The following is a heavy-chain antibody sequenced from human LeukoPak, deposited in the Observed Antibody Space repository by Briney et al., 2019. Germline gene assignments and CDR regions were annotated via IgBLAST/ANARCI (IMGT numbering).Heavy chain of an antibody. Sequence: GASVKVSCKASGYTFTSYGISWVRQAPGQGLEWMGWISAYNGNTNYAQKLQGRVTMTTDTSTSTAYMELRSLRSEDTAVYYCASSIAAAGTAEGAFDIWGQGTMVTVSS. CDR3: ASSIAAAGTAEGAFDI. CDR2: ISAYNGNT. D-gene: IGHD6-13*01. J-gene: IGHJ3*02. V-gene: IGHV1-18*01. CDR1: GYTFTSYG.